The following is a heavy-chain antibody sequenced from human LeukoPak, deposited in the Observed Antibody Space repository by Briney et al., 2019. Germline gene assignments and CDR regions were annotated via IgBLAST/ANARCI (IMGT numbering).Heavy chain of an antibody. CDR2: IYYSGST. Sequence: SETLSLTCTVSGGSISSYYWSWLRQPPGKGLEWIGYIYYSGSTNYNPSLKSRVTISVDTSKNQFSLKLSSVTAADTAVYYCATGYSYGLWDYWGQGTLVTVSS. V-gene: IGHV4-59*01. CDR3: ATGYSYGLWDY. D-gene: IGHD5-18*01. CDR1: GGSISSYY. J-gene: IGHJ4*02.